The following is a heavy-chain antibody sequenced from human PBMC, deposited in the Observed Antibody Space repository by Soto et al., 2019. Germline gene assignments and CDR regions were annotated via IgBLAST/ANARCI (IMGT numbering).Heavy chain of an antibody. CDR3: ARVPVVGATRVGAFDI. Sequence: QVQLVESGGGVVQPGRSLRLSCAASGFTFSSYAMHWVRQAPGKGLEWVAVISYDGSNKYYADSVKGRFTISRDNSKNPLYLQMNSLRAEDTAVYYCARVPVVGATRVGAFDIWGQGTMVTVSS. J-gene: IGHJ3*02. D-gene: IGHD1-26*01. CDR1: GFTFSSYA. CDR2: ISYDGSNK. V-gene: IGHV3-30-3*01.